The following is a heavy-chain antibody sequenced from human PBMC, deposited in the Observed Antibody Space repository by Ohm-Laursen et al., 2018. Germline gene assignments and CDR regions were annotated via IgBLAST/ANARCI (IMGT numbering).Heavy chain of an antibody. J-gene: IGHJ4*02. CDR2: IYYSGST. CDR3: AKGRWIQYEGSTANDF. CDR1: GGSISSYY. Sequence: SQTLSLTCTVSGGSISSYYWSWIRPTPGKGLEWIGYIYYSGSTNYNPSLKSRVTISEDTSKNQFSLRLSSVTAADTAVYYCAKGRWIQYEGSTANDFWGQGTLVTVSS. V-gene: IGHV4-59*01. D-gene: IGHD5-18*01.